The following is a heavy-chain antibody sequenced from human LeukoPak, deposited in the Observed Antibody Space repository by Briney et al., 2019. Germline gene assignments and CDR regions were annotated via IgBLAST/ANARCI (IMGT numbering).Heavy chain of an antibody. D-gene: IGHD1-1*01. Sequence: ASVKVSCKASGHTFTDYYMHWVRQAPGQGLEWMGWIHPRSGDTKYAQIFQGSVTVTRDTSISTAYMELTRLRSDDTAVYFCASYASGYNWLRVWGQGTLVTVSS. CDR3: ASYASGYNWLRV. CDR1: GHTFTDYY. J-gene: IGHJ4*02. V-gene: IGHV1-2*02. CDR2: IHPRSGDT.